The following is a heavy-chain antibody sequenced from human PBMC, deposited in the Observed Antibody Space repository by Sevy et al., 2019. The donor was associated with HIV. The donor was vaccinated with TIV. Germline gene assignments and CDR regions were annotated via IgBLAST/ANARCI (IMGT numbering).Heavy chain of an antibody. CDR1: GYIFTDYY. V-gene: IGHV1-2*02. CDR3: ARLTTKPKSDLYGMDV. Sequence: ASVKVSCKASGYIFTDYYIHWVRQAPGQGLEWMAWINSDSGVTNYAQRFQGEVTVTRDTSLNTAYLDLSRLKSNDTAIYFCARLTTKPKSDLYGMDVWGQGTTVTVSS. J-gene: IGHJ6*02. CDR2: INSDSGVT. D-gene: IGHD4-17*01.